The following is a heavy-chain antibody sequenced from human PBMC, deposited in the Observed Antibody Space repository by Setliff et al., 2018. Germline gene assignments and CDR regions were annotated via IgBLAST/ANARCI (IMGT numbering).Heavy chain of an antibody. CDR1: GGSIRSYY. CDR3: ARGGTFRYFDY. CDR2: IYYSGST. Sequence: PSETLSLTCTVSGGSIRSYYWNWIRQPPGKGLEWIGYIYYSGSTNYNPSLKGRATLSIDASKRQFSLRLSSVTAADTAVYYCARGGTFRYFDYWGQGTPVTVSS. V-gene: IGHV4-59*01. D-gene: IGHD5-12*01. J-gene: IGHJ4*02.